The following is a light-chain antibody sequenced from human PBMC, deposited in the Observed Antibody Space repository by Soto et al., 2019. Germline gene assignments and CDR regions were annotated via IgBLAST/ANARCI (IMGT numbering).Light chain of an antibody. CDR2: DAS. V-gene: IGKV1-5*01. CDR1: QSLNNG. CDR3: QQYHRSSIT. J-gene: IGKJ5*01. Sequence: IKITQSPSTLSASVGDRVTITCRASQSLNNGLAWYQQKPGKAPNLLIYDASTLERGVPSRFSGTGSGTEFTLTISSLQPDDFSTYYCQQYHRSSITFGQGTRLEIK.